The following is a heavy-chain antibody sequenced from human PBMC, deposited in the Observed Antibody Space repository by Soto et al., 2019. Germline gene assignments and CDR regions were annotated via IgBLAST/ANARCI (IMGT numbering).Heavy chain of an antibody. Sequence: GGSLRLSCAASGFPFINFSMNWVRQAPGKGLEWVASISISSSYIYYADSVKGRFTISRDNAKNSLYLEMNSLRAEDTAVYYCARVDRGFGELFAHYYGMDVWGQGTTVTVSS. CDR1: GFPFINFS. V-gene: IGHV3-21*06. J-gene: IGHJ6*02. CDR3: ARVDRGFGELFAHYYGMDV. D-gene: IGHD3-10*01. CDR2: ISISSSYI.